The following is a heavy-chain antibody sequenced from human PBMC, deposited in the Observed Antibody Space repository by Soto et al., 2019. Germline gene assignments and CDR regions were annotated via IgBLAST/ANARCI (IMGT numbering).Heavy chain of an antibody. CDR3: ARGITMVRGVTRNNYYYYYYMDV. J-gene: IGHJ6*03. D-gene: IGHD3-10*01. V-gene: IGHV1-69*02. Sequence: QVQLVQSGAEVKKPGSSVKVSCKASGGTFSSYTISWVRQAPGQGLERMGRIIPILGIANYAQKFQGRVTITADKSTSTAYMELSSLRSEDTAVYYCARGITMVRGVTRNNYYYYYYMDVWGKGTTVTVSS. CDR1: GGTFSSYT. CDR2: IIPILGIA.